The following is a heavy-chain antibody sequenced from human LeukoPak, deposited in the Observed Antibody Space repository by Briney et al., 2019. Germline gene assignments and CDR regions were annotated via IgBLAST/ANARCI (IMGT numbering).Heavy chain of an antibody. CDR3: ARDGIVVVSDAFDI. CDR2: ISAYNGNT. Sequence: VASVKVSCQASGYTFTSYGISWVRPPPGQGVEGMGWISAYNGNTNYAQKLQGRVTMTTDTSTSTAYMELRSLRSDDTAVYYCARDGIVVVSDAFDIWGQGTMVTVSS. J-gene: IGHJ3*02. V-gene: IGHV1-18*01. D-gene: IGHD3-22*01. CDR1: GYTFTSYG.